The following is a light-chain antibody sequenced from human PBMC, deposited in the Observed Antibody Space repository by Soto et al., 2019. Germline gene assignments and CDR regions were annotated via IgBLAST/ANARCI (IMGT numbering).Light chain of an antibody. Sequence: FSPGERATLSCRASQSVSSSFLSWYQQKPGQSPRLLIYGASNRATGIPDRFSGSGSGKDFTLTISRLEPEDFAVYYCQQYGSSGTFGQGTKVDIK. J-gene: IGKJ1*01. CDR3: QQYGSSGT. V-gene: IGKV3-20*01. CDR2: GAS. CDR1: QSVSSSF.